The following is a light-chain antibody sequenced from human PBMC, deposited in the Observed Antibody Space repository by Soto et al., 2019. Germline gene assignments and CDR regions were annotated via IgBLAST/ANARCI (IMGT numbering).Light chain of an antibody. CDR2: DAS. V-gene: IGKV3-20*01. Sequence: EVMLTQSPGTLSLSPGERATLSCRASQSVGTYFAWYQQKPGQAPRLLIHDASRRATGIPDRFSGSGSGTDFTLTISRLEPEDFAVYYCQQYNYSPGSFGQGTKVEIK. CDR3: QQYNYSPGS. CDR1: QSVGTY. J-gene: IGKJ1*01.